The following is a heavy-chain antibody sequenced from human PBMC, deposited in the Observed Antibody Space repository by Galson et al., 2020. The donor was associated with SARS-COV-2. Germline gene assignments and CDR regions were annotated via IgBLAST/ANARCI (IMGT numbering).Heavy chain of an antibody. CDR2: IITAFGTS. J-gene: IGHJ5*02. CDR1: GGTFSNYA. V-gene: IGHV1-69*01. D-gene: IGHD1-26*01. CDR3: ARESWDSMTWFDR. Sequence: GGSLRLSCKTSGGTFSNYAISWVRQAPGQGFEWMGGIITAFGTSKYAQKFQGRVTITADASAGVVYMELTSLRSDDTAIYYCARESWDSMTWFDRWGQGTLVTVSS.